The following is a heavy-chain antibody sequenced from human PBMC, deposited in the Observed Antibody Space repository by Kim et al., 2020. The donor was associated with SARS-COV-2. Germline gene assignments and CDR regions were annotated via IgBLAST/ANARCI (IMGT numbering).Heavy chain of an antibody. J-gene: IGHJ4*01. CDR2: VFSSGNT. CDR3: ARELHYYDTSGPVFDY. CDR1: GGSISDYY. Sequence: SETLSLTCTVSGGSISDYYWGWIRQPPGKGLEWLAYVFSSGNTKYNPSLKSRVTISVDISKNQFSLSLNSVTAADTAQYYCARELHYYDTSGPVFDYWG. V-gene: IGHV4-59*01. D-gene: IGHD3-22*01.